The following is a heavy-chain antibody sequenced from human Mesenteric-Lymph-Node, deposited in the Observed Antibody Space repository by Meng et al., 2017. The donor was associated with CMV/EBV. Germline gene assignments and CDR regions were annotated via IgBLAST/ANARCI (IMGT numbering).Heavy chain of an antibody. V-gene: IGHV3-30*02. CDR2: IRYDGSNK. J-gene: IGHJ4*02. D-gene: IGHD2-2*02. CDR1: GFMFNTYG. CDR3: AKDTPQFCSRTSCYNSGLDY. Sequence: GESLKISCVASGFMFNTYGMYWVRQAPGKGLEWVAFIRYDGSNKYYADSVKGRFTISRDNSKKTLYLQVNSLRAEDTAVYYCAKDTPQFCSRTSCYNSGLDYWGQGTLVTVSS.